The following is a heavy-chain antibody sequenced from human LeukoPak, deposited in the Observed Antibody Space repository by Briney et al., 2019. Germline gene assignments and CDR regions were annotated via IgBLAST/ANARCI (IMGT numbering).Heavy chain of an antibody. CDR3: ANSVGGYFGY. CDR1: EFTFSSFV. J-gene: IGHJ4*02. CDR2: ISASGSST. V-gene: IGHV3-23*01. D-gene: IGHD3-22*01. Sequence: GGSLRLSCTASEFTFSSFVMTWVHQAPGRGLEWVSVISASGSSTYYADSVKGRFTISRDNSKNTLYLQLNSLRAEDTAVYYCANSVGGYFGYWGQGTLVTVSS.